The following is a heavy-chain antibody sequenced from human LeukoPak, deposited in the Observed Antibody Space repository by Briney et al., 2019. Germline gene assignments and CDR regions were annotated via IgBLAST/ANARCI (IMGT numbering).Heavy chain of an antibody. D-gene: IGHD3-22*01. CDR1: GGSISSGDYY. J-gene: IGHJ1*01. CDR2: IYYSGST. CDR3: ARREYYYDSSGYYYEPLYFQH. V-gene: IGHV4-30-4*08. Sequence: PSETLSLTCTVSGGSISSGDYYWSWIRQPPGKGLVWIGYIYYSGSTYYNPSLKSRVTISVDTSKNQFSLKLSSVTAADTAVYYCARREYYYDSSGYYYEPLYFQHWGQGTLVTVSS.